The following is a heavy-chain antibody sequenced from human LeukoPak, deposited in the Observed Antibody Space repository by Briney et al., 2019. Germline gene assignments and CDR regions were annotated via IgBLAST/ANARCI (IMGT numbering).Heavy chain of an antibody. CDR2: ITHGGST. CDR1: GGSFSDHY. J-gene: IGHJ4*02. Sequence: SETLSLTCAVDGGSFSDHYWSWIRQSPGKGLEWIGEITHGGSTNSNPSLQSRVTISVDTSKNQFSLKLSSVTAADTAVYYCARTLSRNYYGSGSYYFDYWGQGTLVTVSS. D-gene: IGHD3-10*01. V-gene: IGHV4-34*01. CDR3: ARTLSRNYYGSGSYYFDY.